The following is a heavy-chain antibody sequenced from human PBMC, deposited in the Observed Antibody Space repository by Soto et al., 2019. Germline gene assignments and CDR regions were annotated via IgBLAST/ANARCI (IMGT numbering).Heavy chain of an antibody. Sequence: QVQLQESGPGLVKPSETLSLTCTVSGGSISCYYWSWIRQPPGKGLEWIGYISYSGSTNYNSSLKSRVTISVDTSKNQFSLKLSSVTAADTAVYYCAREGVTPSYYYYYGMDVWGQGTTVTVSS. CDR1: GGSISCYY. CDR3: AREGVTPSYYYYYGMDV. V-gene: IGHV4-59*01. D-gene: IGHD5-18*01. CDR2: ISYSGST. J-gene: IGHJ6*02.